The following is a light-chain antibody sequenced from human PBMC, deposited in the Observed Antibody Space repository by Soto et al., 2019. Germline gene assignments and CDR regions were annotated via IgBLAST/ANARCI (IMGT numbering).Light chain of an antibody. V-gene: IGKV3-11*01. CDR2: DAS. CDR3: QPRSNWLFT. J-gene: IGKJ3*01. CDR1: QSVSSY. Sequence: EIVLTQSPATLSLSPGERATLSCRASQSVSSYLAWYQQKPGQAPRLLIYDASNRATGIPARFSGSGSGTDFTLTISSLEPEAFAVYYCQPRSNWLFTFGPGTKVDSK.